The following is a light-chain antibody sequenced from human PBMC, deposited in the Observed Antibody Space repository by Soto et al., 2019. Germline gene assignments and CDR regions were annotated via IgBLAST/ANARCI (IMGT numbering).Light chain of an antibody. J-gene: IGLJ1*01. Sequence: HSGPTQPSPLSGSPGQSITISCTGTSSDIGAYDYVSWFQQHPGKAPKLMISEVNNRPSGVSNRFSGSKSGNTAYLTISGLQVEDEAEYFCFSFTTTRTHVFGTGTKVTVL. CDR3: FSFTTTRTHV. CDR1: SSDIGAYDY. V-gene: IGLV2-14*01. CDR2: EVN.